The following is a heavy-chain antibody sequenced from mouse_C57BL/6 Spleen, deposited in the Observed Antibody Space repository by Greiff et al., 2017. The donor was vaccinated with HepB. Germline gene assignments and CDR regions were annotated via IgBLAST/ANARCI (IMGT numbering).Heavy chain of an antibody. D-gene: IGHD2-3*01. V-gene: IGHV3-6*01. J-gene: IGHJ3*01. CDR1: GYSITSGYY. CDR2: ISYDGSN. Sequence: EVQLVESGPGLVKPSQSLSLTCSVTGYSITSGYYWNWIRQFPGNKLEWMGYISYDGSNNYNPSLKNRISITRDTSKNQFFLKLNSVTTEDTATYYCAREGEENDGYESFAYWGQGTLVTVSA. CDR3: AREGEENDGYESFAY.